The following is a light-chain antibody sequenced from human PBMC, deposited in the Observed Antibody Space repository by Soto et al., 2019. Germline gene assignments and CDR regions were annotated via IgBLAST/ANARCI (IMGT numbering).Light chain of an antibody. V-gene: IGKV3-20*01. CDR1: QSVSSNY. CDR3: QQYGSLIT. J-gene: IGKJ5*01. Sequence: ESVPTQSPGTLSLSPGERATLSCRASQSVSSNYLAWYQQKPGQAPRLLIYGASSRATGIPDRFSGSGSGTDFTLTISRLEPEDFAVYYCQQYGSLITFGQGTRLEI. CDR2: GAS.